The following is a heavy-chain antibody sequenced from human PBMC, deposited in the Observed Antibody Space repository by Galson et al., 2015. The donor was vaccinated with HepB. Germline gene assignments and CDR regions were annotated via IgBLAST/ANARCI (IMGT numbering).Heavy chain of an antibody. Sequence: SLRLSCAASGFTFVYVWKHWVHQAPGKGLEWVGRIKSNIIGGATDYAAPVKERFTISRDDSKNTVYLQMSSLKTEDTAVYYCTTDVMDGYISDWGQGTLVTVSS. CDR2: IKSNIIGGAT. D-gene: IGHD5-18*01. V-gene: IGHV3-15*01. CDR1: GFTFVYVW. CDR3: TTDVMDGYISD. J-gene: IGHJ4*02.